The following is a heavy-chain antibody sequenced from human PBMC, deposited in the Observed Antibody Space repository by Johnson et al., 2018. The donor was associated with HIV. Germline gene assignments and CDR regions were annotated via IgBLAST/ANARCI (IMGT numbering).Heavy chain of an antibody. CDR3: ARDYDIPRDDASDI. CDR2: ISYDGSNK. V-gene: IGHV3-30-3*01. CDR1: GFTFSSYA. Sequence: QVQLVESGGGVVQPGRSLRLSCAASGFTFSSYALHWVRQAPGKGLVWVAVISYDGSNKYYADSVKGRFTISRDNSKNTLYLQMNSLRVEDTAVYYCARDYDIPRDDASDIWGRGTMVTVSS. D-gene: IGHD3-9*01. J-gene: IGHJ3*02.